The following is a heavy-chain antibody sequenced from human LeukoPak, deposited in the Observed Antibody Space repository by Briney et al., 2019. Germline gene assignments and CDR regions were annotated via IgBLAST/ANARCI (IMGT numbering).Heavy chain of an antibody. CDR2: IIPIFGTA. CDR1: GGTFSSYA. V-gene: IGHV1-69*05. J-gene: IGHJ5*02. D-gene: IGHD4-17*01. CDR3: ARGDGYGYNWFDP. Sequence: ASVKVSCKASGGTFSSYAISWVRQAPGQGLEWMGRIIPIFGTANYAQKFQGRVTITTDESTSTAYMELSSLRSEDTAVYYCARGDGYGYNWFDPWGQGTLVTVSS.